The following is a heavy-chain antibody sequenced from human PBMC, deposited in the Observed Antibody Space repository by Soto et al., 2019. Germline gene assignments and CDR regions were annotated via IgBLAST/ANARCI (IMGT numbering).Heavy chain of an antibody. Sequence: SVKVSCKASGYTFTSYGISWVRQAPGQGLEWMGWISAYNGNTNYAQKLQGRVTMTTDTSTSTAYMELRSLRSDDTAVYYCARDTYYGSGSYYKTQTYYYYGMDVWGQGTTVTVSS. J-gene: IGHJ6*02. V-gene: IGHV1-18*04. D-gene: IGHD3-10*01. CDR1: GYTFTSYG. CDR2: ISAYNGNT. CDR3: ARDTYYGSGSYYKTQTYYYYGMDV.